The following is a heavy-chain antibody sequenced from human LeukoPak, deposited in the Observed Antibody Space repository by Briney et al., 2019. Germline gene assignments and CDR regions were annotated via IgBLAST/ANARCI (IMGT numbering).Heavy chain of an antibody. D-gene: IGHD4-23*01. Sequence: SETLSLTCTVPGGSISTSSYYWGWIRQPPGKGLEWIGSIYYSGSTYYNSSLKSRVTISVDTSKNQFSLKLTSVTAADTAVYYCATPVGSYYYYYYMDVWGKGTTVTVSS. V-gene: IGHV4-39*01. CDR2: IYYSGST. CDR1: GGSISTSSYY. J-gene: IGHJ6*03. CDR3: ATPVGSYYYYYYMDV.